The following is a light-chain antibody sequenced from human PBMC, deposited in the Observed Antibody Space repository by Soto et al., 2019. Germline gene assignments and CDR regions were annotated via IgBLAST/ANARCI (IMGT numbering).Light chain of an antibody. CDR2: DTS. CDR3: QPYNNWPLT. V-gene: IGKV3-15*01. J-gene: IGKJ4*01. CDR1: QTVRNN. Sequence: EFVLTQSPGTLSLSPGERATLSFRSSQTVRNNYLAWYQQKPGQTPRLVIYDTSTRATGVPTRFSGSRSGAEFTLTINSLQSEDFAVYYCQPYNNWPLTFGGGTKVDIK.